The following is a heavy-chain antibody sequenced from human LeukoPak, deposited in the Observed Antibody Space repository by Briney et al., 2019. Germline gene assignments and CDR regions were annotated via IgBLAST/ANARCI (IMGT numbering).Heavy chain of an antibody. CDR1: GYSFTSYW. CDR2: IYPGDSDT. Sequence: GASLKISCKGSGYSFTSYWIGWGRHLPGKGVEWMGIIYPGDSDTRYSPSFQGQVTISADKSISTAYLQWSSLKASVTAMYYCARLDRGHVLILYAPDPSGPGTLVTVSS. V-gene: IGHV5-51*01. J-gene: IGHJ5*02. CDR3: ARLDRGHVLILYAPDP. D-gene: IGHD2-8*01.